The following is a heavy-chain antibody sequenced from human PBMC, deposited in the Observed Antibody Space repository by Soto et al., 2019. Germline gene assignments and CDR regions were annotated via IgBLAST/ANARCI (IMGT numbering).Heavy chain of an antibody. D-gene: IGHD4-4*01. Sequence: QVQLVQSGADVKKPGSSVTVSCKASGGTFSSYAISWVRQAPGQGLEWMGRITPLSGTTNYAQKFQGRVTITADGSTSTAYMEVTNLTSEDTAVYYCARVVMTTVPATYYYGMDVWGLGTSVIVS. J-gene: IGHJ6*02. CDR3: ARVVMTTVPATYYYGMDV. CDR1: GGTFSSYA. V-gene: IGHV1-69*18. CDR2: ITPLSGTT.